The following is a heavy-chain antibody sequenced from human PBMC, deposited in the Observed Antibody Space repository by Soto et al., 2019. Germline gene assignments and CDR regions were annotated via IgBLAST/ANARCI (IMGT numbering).Heavy chain of an antibody. CDR3: ARSIVVVTPLDY. Sequence: QVQLVQSGAEEKKPGASVKVSCKASGYTFTSYAMHWVRQAPGQRLEWMGWINAGNGNTKYSQKFQGRVTITRDTSGSTAYRELSSLRSEDTALYYCARSIVVVTPLDYWGQGTLVTVSS. V-gene: IGHV1-3*05. D-gene: IGHD2-21*02. J-gene: IGHJ4*02. CDR1: GYTFTSYA. CDR2: INAGNGNT.